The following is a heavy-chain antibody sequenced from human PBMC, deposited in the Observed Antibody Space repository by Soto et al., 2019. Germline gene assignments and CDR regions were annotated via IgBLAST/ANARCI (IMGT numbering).Heavy chain of an antibody. CDR1: GYSFTSYW. Sequence: PGESLKISCKGSGYSFTSYWIGWVRQMPGKGLEWMGIIYPGDSDTRYSPSFQGQVTISADKSISTAYLQWSSLKASDTAMYYCARCVPYYYYYYYIDVWGKGTKVTVSS. CDR3: ARCVPYYYYYYYIDV. J-gene: IGHJ6*03. V-gene: IGHV5-51*01. CDR2: IYPGDSDT.